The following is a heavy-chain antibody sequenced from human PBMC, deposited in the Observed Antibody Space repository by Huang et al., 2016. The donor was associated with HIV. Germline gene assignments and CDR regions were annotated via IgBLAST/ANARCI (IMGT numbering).Heavy chain of an antibody. CDR3: ARDVLRGLGYFDV. J-gene: IGHJ2*01. V-gene: IGHV3-30-3*01. CDR1: GLTFSNYP. Sequence: CAASGLTFSNYPMHWVRQAPGKGLEWVVVISYDDGSTTYFADAVNGRFTISRDNSKNTVYLQMSSLRADDTAVFYCARDVLRGLGYFDVWGRGTLVTVSS. D-gene: IGHD4-17*01. CDR2: ISYDDGSTT.